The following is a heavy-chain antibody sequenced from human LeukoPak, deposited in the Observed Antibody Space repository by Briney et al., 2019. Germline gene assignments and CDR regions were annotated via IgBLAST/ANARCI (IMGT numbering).Heavy chain of an antibody. D-gene: IGHD5-18*01. CDR1: GGSISSGSYY. V-gene: IGHV4-61*02. CDR3: ARGPIQLWFGLVY. J-gene: IGHJ4*02. CDR2: IYTSGST. Sequence: TSETLSLTCTVSGGSISSGSYYWSWIRQPAGKGLEWIGRIYTSGSTNYNPSLKSRVTISVDTSKNQFSLKLSSVTAADTAVYYCARGPIQLWFGLVYWGQGTLVTVSS.